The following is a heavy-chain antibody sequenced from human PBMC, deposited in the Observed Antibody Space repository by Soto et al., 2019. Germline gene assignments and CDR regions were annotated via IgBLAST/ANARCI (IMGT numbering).Heavy chain of an antibody. Sequence: PGESLKISCKGSGYSFTSYWIGWVRQMPGKGLEWMGIIYPGDSDTRYSPSFQGQVTISADKSISTAYLQWSSLKASDTAMYYCASAAMAEDHYYYYMDVWGKGTTVTVSS. V-gene: IGHV5-51*01. CDR2: IYPGDSDT. J-gene: IGHJ6*03. CDR1: GYSFTSYW. D-gene: IGHD6-19*01. CDR3: ASAAMAEDHYYYYMDV.